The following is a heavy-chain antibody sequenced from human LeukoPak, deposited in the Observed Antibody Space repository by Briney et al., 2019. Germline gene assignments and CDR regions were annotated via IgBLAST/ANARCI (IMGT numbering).Heavy chain of an antibody. J-gene: IGHJ1*01. CDR1: GFTFTSSA. CDR2: IVVGSGNR. D-gene: IGHD1-14*01. CDR3: AAGTSGRPEYFQH. Sequence: SMKVSCKASGFTFTSSAMQWVRQARGQRLEWIGWIVVGSGNRNYAQKFQERVPITRDMSTGTAYMELSSLRSEDTAVYFCAAGTSGRPEYFQHWGQGTLVTVSS. V-gene: IGHV1-58*02.